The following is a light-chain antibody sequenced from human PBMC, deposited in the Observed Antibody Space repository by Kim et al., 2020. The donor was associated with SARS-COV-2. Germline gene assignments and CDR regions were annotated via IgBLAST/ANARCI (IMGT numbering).Light chain of an antibody. CDR2: DTS. CDR3: QHRYNWIT. CDR1: QSFNNY. V-gene: IGKV3-11*01. J-gene: IGKJ5*01. Sequence: EIVLTQSPAALSLSPGERATLSCRASQSFNNYLAWYQQKPGQPPRLLIYDTSNRATGIPARFSGSGSGTDFTLTISSLEPEDFAVYYCQHRYNWITFGQGTRLEIK.